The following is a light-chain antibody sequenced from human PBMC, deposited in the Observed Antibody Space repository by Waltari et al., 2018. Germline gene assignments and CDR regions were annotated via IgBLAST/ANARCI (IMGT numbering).Light chain of an antibody. CDR1: QSISTW. Sequence: IQITQSPSSLSASVGDRVIFSWRASQSISTWLAWYQEKPGKAPKLLIYKASTLESGVPSRFSGSGSGTEFTLTISSLQPEDFATYYCQQYNSYSLLSFGGGTKVEIK. V-gene: IGKV1-5*03. J-gene: IGKJ4*01. CDR3: QQYNSYSLLS. CDR2: KAS.